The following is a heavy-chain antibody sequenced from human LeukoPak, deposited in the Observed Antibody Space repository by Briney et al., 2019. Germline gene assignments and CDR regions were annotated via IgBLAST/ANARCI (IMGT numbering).Heavy chain of an antibody. D-gene: IGHD1-26*01. V-gene: IGHV4-39*01. CDR1: GGSISSSSYY. Sequence: SETLSLTCTVSGGSISSSSYYWGWIRQPPGKGLEWTGSIYYSGITYYNPSLKSRVTISVDTSKNQFSLKLSSVTAADTAVYYCARPANSGSYYSWFDPWGQGTLVTVSS. CDR2: IYYSGIT. J-gene: IGHJ5*02. CDR3: ARPANSGSYYSWFDP.